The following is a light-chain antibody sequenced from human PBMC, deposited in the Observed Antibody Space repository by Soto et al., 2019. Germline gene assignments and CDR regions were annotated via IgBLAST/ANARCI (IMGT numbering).Light chain of an antibody. CDR2: EVS. J-gene: IGLJ2*01. CDR1: SNDVGGFNY. CDR3: SSYTSINTVL. Sequence: QSALTQPASVSGSPGQSITISCTGTSNDVGGFNYVSWYQHHPGKAPKLMIYEVSHRPSGVSNRFSGSRSGNTASLTISGLQAEDEADYYCSSYTSINTVLFGGGTKATV. V-gene: IGLV2-14*01.